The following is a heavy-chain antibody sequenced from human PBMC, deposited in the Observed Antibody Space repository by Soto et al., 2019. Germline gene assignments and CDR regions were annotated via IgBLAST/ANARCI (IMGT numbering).Heavy chain of an antibody. J-gene: IGHJ5*02. CDR3: ARVMVVPAGMHEGVWFDP. D-gene: IGHD3-10*01. Sequence: ASANVSCKASCYVFTQYPISGLRQAPGQGLEWMGNHDNTNYGKNFQGRLTLTTDTSTSTSYMELRDLRSDDTAVYYCARVMVVPAGMHEGVWFDPWGQGTPVTVSS. CDR2: HDNT. CDR1: CYVFTQYP. V-gene: IGHV1-18*01.